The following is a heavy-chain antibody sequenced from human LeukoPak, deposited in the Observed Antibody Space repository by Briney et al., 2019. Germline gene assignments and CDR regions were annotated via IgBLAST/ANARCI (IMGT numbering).Heavy chain of an antibody. J-gene: IGHJ5*02. CDR2: MNPNSGNT. Sequence: ASVKVSCKASGYTLTSYDINWVRQATGQGLEWMGWMNPNSGNTGYAQKFQGRVTMTRNTSISTAYMELSSLRSEDTAVYYCARPAEVRYCSGGSCYSDDNWFDPWGQGTLVTVSS. V-gene: IGHV1-8*01. CDR3: ARPAEVRYCSGGSCYSDDNWFDP. CDR1: GYTLTSYD. D-gene: IGHD2-15*01.